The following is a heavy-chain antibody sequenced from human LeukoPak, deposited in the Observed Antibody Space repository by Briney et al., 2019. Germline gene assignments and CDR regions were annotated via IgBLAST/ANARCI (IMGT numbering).Heavy chain of an antibody. J-gene: IGHJ3*02. CDR1: GFTFSSYA. V-gene: IGHV3-9*01. CDR2: ISWNSGSI. D-gene: IGHD6-19*01. CDR3: AKVGYSSGWYGAFDI. Sequence: PGGSLRLSCAASGFTFSSYAMSWVRQAPGKGLEWVSGISWNSGSIGYADSVKGRFTISRDNAKNSLYLQMNSLRAEDTALYYCAKVGYSSGWYGAFDIWGQGTMVTVPS.